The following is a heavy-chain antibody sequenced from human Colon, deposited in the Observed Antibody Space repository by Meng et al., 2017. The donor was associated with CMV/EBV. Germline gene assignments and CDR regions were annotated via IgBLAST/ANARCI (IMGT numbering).Heavy chain of an antibody. D-gene: IGHD3-3*01. V-gene: IGHV3-23*01. J-gene: IGHJ4*02. Sequence: SGFTFRHYAMGWLRQAPGKGLELLSVISGGGTTTYYADSVKGRFTISRDNSKNTVYLQMNSLEAEDTALYYCAKGREYIDFWSGFTWGQGTLVTVSS. CDR3: AKGREYIDFWSGFT. CDR1: GFTFRHYA. CDR2: ISGGGTTT.